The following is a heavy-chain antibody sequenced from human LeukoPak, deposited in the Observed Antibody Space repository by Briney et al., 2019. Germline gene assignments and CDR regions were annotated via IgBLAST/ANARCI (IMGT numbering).Heavy chain of an antibody. Sequence: SETLSLTCAVYGGSFSGYYWSWIRQPPGKGLEWIEEINHSGSTNYNPSLKSRVTISVDTSKNQFSLKLSSVTAADTAVYYCARGRFRAFDIWGQGTMVTVSS. D-gene: IGHD3-3*01. CDR2: INHSGST. V-gene: IGHV4-34*01. CDR3: ARGRFRAFDI. CDR1: GGSFSGYY. J-gene: IGHJ3*02.